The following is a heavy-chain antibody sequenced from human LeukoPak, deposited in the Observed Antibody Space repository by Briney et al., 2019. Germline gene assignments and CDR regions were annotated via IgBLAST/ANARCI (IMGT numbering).Heavy chain of an antibody. Sequence: ASVKVSCKASGYTFTSYGISWVRQAPGQGLEWMGWISAYNGNTNYAQKLQGRVTMTTDTSTSTAYMELRSLRSDDTAVYYCARDRRFKITFGGVIAPDYWGQGTLVTVSS. D-gene: IGHD3-16*02. CDR1: GYTFTSYG. J-gene: IGHJ4*02. CDR3: ARDRRFKITFGGVIAPDY. CDR2: ISAYNGNT. V-gene: IGHV1-18*01.